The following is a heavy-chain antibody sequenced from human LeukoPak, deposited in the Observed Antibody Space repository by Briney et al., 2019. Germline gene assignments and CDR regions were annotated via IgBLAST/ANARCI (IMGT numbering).Heavy chain of an antibody. Sequence: SETLSLTCTVSGVSISSYYWSWIRQPPGKGLEWIGYIYYSGSTNYNPSLKSRVTISVDTSKNQFSLKLSSVTAADTAVYYCARAGGYSHGCDFDYWGQGTLVTVSS. CDR3: ARAGGYSHGCDFDY. D-gene: IGHD5-18*01. CDR1: GVSISSYY. V-gene: IGHV4-59*01. CDR2: IYYSGST. J-gene: IGHJ4*02.